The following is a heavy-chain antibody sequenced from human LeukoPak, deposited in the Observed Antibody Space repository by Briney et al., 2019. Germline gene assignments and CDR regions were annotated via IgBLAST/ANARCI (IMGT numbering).Heavy chain of an antibody. V-gene: IGHV4-59*08. J-gene: IGHJ4*02. D-gene: IGHD5-18*01. CDR2: SHYSGSI. CDR1: GGSISTYY. CDR3: ARHQAHVSYGRVSYFDA. Sequence: PSGTLSLTCTVSGGSISTYYWSWIRAPPGKGLEWIGDSHYSGSISNNPSLKSRVTMSVDTSKNQFSLKLNSVTASDTAVYFCARHQAHVSYGRVSYFDAWGQGALVTVSS.